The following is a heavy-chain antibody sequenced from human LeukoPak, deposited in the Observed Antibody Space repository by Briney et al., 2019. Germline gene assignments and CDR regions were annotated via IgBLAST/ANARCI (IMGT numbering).Heavy chain of an antibody. V-gene: IGHV1-2*02. CDR2: INPNSGGT. Sequence: ASVKVSCKASGQTFTGNYIHWVRQAPGQGLEWMGWINPNSGGTKYAQKFQGRVTMTRDTSISKAYMELSRLRSDDTAVYYCARDSYSGGWSTALYRFDPWGQGTLVTVSS. CDR3: ARDSYSGGWSTALYRFDP. D-gene: IGHD6-19*01. J-gene: IGHJ5*02. CDR1: GQTFTGNY.